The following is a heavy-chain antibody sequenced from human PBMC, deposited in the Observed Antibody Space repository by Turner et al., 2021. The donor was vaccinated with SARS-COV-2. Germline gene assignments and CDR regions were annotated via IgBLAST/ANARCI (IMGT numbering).Heavy chain of an antibody. CDR2: ISGNSNNI. D-gene: IGHD2-8*01. V-gene: IGHV3-23*01. CDR3: VKWQCTSGRCPPFDD. Sequence: EVHLLESGGGLVQPGGSLRLSCAASGFTFSNFAISWVRQAPGRGLEWLSSISGNSNNIYYADSLKGRFTISRDNPKNTLNLQMNSLRAEDTAVYYCVKWQCTSGRCPPFDDWGQGTLVTVSS. J-gene: IGHJ4*02. CDR1: GFTFSNFA.